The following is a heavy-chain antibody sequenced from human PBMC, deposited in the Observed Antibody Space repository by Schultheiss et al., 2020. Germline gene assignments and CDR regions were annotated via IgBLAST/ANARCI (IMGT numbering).Heavy chain of an antibody. CDR3: ARVLAVAVGDV. CDR2: ISGSGGST. Sequence: GGSLRLSCAASGFTFSSYAMSWVRQAPGKGLEWVSAISGSGGSTYYADSVKGRFTISRDNSKNKLYLQMNSLRAEDTAMYYCARVLAVAVGDVWGQGTTVTVSS. D-gene: IGHD6-19*01. V-gene: IGHV3-23*01. J-gene: IGHJ6*02. CDR1: GFTFSSYA.